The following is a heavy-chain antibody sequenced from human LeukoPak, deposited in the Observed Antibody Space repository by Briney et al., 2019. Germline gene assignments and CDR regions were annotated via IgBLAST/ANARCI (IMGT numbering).Heavy chain of an antibody. D-gene: IGHD3-10*01. J-gene: IGHJ4*02. Sequence: GASVEVSCKASGYTFTGYYMHWVRQAPGQGLEWMGWINPNSGGTNYAQKFQGRVTMTRDTSISTAYMELSRLRSDDTAVYYCARGSITMVRGFVDYWGQGTLVTVSS. CDR3: ARGSITMVRGFVDY. CDR1: GYTFTGYY. V-gene: IGHV1-2*02. CDR2: INPNSGGT.